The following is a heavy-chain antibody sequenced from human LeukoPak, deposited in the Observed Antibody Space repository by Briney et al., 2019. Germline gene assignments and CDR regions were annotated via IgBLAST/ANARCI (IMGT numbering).Heavy chain of an antibody. D-gene: IGHD4-17*01. CDR2: IYYSGST. CDR1: GGSISSYY. CDR3: ARGDAADYAVDY. J-gene: IGHJ4*02. V-gene: IGHV4-59*01. Sequence: PSETLSLTCTVSGGSISSYYCSWIRQPPGKGLEWIGYIYYSGSTNYNPFLKSRVTISVDTSKNQFSLKLSSVTAADTAVYYCARGDAADYAVDYWGQGTLVTVSS.